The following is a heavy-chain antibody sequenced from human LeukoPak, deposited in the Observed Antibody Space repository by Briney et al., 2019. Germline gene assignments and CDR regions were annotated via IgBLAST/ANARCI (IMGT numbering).Heavy chain of an antibody. V-gene: IGHV3-30-3*01. CDR3: ATNYDSPY. CDR1: GFTFSSYA. D-gene: IGHD3-22*01. Sequence: GGSLRLSCAASGFTFSSYAMHWVRQAPGKGLEWVAVISYDGSNKYYADSVKGRFTISRDNSKSTLYLQMNSLRAEDTAVYYCATNYDSPYWGQGTLVTVSS. CDR2: ISYDGSNK. J-gene: IGHJ4*02.